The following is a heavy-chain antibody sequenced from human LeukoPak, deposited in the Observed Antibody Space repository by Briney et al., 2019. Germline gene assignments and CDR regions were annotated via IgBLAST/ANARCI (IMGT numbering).Heavy chain of an antibody. CDR1: GGSINNYH. CDR2: ISTHGST. D-gene: IGHD6-19*01. CDR3: ARRDISSGWSFDY. Sequence: SESLSLTCTVSGGSINNYHWSWIRQPAGKGLEWIGQISTHGSTNYNPPLKSRVTMSIDTTEDRVSLTIRSVTAADTAFYYCARRDISSGWSFDYWGQGTLVPVS. V-gene: IGHV4-4*07. J-gene: IGHJ4*02.